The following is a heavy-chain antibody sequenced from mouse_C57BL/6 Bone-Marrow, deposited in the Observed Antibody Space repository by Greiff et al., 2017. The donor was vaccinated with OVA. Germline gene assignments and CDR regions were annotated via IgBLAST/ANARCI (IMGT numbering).Heavy chain of an antibody. J-gene: IGHJ2*01. Sequence: QVQLKESGAELARPGASVKLSCKASGYTFTSYGISWVKQRTGQGLVWIGEIYPRSGNTYYNEKLKGKATLTADKSSSTAYMELRSLTSEDSAVYFCARRIRGYWGQGTTLTVSS. CDR2: IYPRSGNT. CDR3: ARRIRGY. CDR1: GYTFTSYG. D-gene: IGHD3-1*01. V-gene: IGHV1-81*01.